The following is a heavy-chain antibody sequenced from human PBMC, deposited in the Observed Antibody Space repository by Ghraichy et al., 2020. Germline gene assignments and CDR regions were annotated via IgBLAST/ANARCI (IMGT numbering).Heavy chain of an antibody. CDR2: FDPEDGET. V-gene: IGHV1-24*01. J-gene: IGHJ4*02. D-gene: IGHD3-3*01. Sequence: ASVKVSCKVSGYTLTELSMHWVRQAPGKGLEWMGGFDPEDGETIYAQKFQGRVTMTEDTSTDTAYMELSSLRSEDTAVYYCATDSPRAFWSAGGGGGYWGQGTLVTVSS. CDR3: ATDSPRAFWSAGGGGGY. CDR1: GYTLTELS.